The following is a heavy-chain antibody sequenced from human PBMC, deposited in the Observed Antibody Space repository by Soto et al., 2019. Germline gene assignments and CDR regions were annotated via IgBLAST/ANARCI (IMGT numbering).Heavy chain of an antibody. J-gene: IGHJ4*02. CDR1: GYSFTSYS. V-gene: IGHV1-18*04. Sequence: QVQLVQSGAEVKKPGASVKVSCKASGYSFTSYSISWVRQAPGQGLEWMGWISVYNGNTNYAQKLQGRVTMTTDASTSTAYMALRSLRSDDTAVYYCARSGFGGYADLYWGQGTLVTVSS. CDR2: ISVYNGNT. CDR3: ARSGFGGYADLY. D-gene: IGHD5-12*01.